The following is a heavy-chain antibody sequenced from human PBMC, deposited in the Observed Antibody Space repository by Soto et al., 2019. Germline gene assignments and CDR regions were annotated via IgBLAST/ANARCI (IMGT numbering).Heavy chain of an antibody. D-gene: IGHD2-15*01. V-gene: IGHV3-23*01. CDR3: AKRGFCSGGTCYLDNYNGVDV. CDR1: GFTFSRNA. CDR2: IGSGGTA. Sequence: EVQLLESGGGVVQPGGSLRLSCAASGFTFSRNAMSWVRQAPGKGLEWVSTIGSGGTAYYADSVKGRFTISRDISKNTQALQMNSLRTEDTAVYYCAKRGFCSGGTCYLDNYNGVDVWGQGTTVTVSS. J-gene: IGHJ6*02.